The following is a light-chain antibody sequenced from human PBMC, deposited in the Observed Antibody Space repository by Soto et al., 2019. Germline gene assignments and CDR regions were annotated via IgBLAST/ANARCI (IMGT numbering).Light chain of an antibody. V-gene: IGLV1-40*01. Sequence: QSVLTQPPSVSAGPGQRVTISCSGSTSNIGKNTVNWYQQLPGTAPKLLIYRNTNRPSGVPDRFSGSKSGASASLAIAGLQAEDEADYFCQSYDSSLYTVIFGGGTKLTVL. CDR2: RNT. CDR3: QSYDSSLYTVI. CDR1: TSNIGKNT. J-gene: IGLJ2*01.